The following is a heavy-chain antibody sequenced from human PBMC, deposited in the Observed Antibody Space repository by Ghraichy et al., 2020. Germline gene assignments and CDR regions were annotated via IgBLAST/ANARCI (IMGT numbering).Heavy chain of an antibody. CDR1: GGSFSGYY. CDR3: AGPGYSSNPGGWFDP. CDR2: INHSGST. Sequence: ESLNISCAVYGGSFSGYYWSWIRQPPGKGLEWIGEINHSGSTNYNPSLKSRVTISVDTSKNQFSLKLSSVTAADTAVYYCAGPGYSSNPGGWFDPWGQGTLVTVSS. D-gene: IGHD6-13*01. J-gene: IGHJ5*02. V-gene: IGHV4-34*01.